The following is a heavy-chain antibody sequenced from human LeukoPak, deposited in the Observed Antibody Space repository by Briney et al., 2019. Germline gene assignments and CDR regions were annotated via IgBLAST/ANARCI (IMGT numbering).Heavy chain of an antibody. CDR1: GYTFTSYD. V-gene: IGHV1-8*01. CDR2: MNPNSGNT. Sequence: ASVKVSCKASGYTFTSYDINWVRQATGQGLEWMGWMNPNSGNTGYAQKFQGRVTMTRNISISTAYMELSSLRSEDTAVYYCARAAGLWSIYDAFDIWGQGTMVTVSS. CDR3: ARAAGLWSIYDAFDI. D-gene: IGHD5-18*01. J-gene: IGHJ3*02.